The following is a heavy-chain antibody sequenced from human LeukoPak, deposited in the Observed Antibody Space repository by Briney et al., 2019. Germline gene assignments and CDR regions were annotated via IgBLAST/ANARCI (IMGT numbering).Heavy chain of an antibody. CDR3: ARELQVVNAFDI. J-gene: IGHJ3*02. CDR1: GFTVSRNY. D-gene: IGHD2-15*01. V-gene: IGHV3-53*01. Sequence: GGSLRLSCAASGFTVSRNYMSWVRQAPGKGLEWVSVIYSGGSTYYADSVKGRFTISRDNSKNTLYLQMNSLRAEDTAVYYCARELQVVNAFDIWGQGTIVTVSS. CDR2: IYSGGST.